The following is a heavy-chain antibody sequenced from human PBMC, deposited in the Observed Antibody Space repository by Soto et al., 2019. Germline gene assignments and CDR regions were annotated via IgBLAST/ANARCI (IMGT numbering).Heavy chain of an antibody. CDR2: ISGSGGST. CDR1: GFTLSSYA. D-gene: IGHD3-22*01. V-gene: IGHV3-23*01. CDR3: AKVGYYDSSGYLLAFDI. Sequence: GGALRLSCAASGFTLSSYAMSWVPQAPGKGLEWVSAISGSGGSTYYADSVKGRFTISRDNSKNTLYLQMNSLRAEDTAVYYCAKVGYYDSSGYLLAFDIWGQGTMVTVSS. J-gene: IGHJ3*02.